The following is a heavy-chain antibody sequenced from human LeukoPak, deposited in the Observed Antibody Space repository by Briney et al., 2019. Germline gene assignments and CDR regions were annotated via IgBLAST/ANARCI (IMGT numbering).Heavy chain of an antibody. J-gene: IGHJ4*02. V-gene: IGHV3-49*04. D-gene: IGHD6-13*01. CDR3: TRWVYGMVVYDY. CDR1: GLTFGDYA. Sequence: GGSLRLSCTASGLTFGDYAMSWVRQAPGKGLEGVGFIRSKAYCGTTEYAASVKGRFTISRDDSKSIAYLQMNSLKTEDTAVYYCTRWVYGMVVYDYWGQGTLVTVSS. CDR2: IRSKAYCGTT.